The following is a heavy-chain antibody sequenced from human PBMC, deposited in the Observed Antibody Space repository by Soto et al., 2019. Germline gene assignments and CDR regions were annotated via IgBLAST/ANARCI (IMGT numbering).Heavy chain of an antibody. CDR2: IYSGGTT. CDR3: HGYGY. D-gene: IGHD5-12*01. Sequence: EVQLVESGGGLIQPGGSLRLSCAVSGFTVRANYMSWVRQAPGTGLEWVSVIYSGGTTYYADSVKGRFIISRDISKNTLYLRMNILRAEDTAVYSCHGYGYWGQGTLVTVSS. J-gene: IGHJ4*02. V-gene: IGHV3-53*01. CDR1: GFTVRANY.